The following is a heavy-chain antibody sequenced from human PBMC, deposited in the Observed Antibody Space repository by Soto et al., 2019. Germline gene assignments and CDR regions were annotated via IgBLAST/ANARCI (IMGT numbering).Heavy chain of an antibody. J-gene: IGHJ4*02. CDR3: ARGSYFYYFDS. Sequence: QVQLQESGPGLVKPSETLSLTCTVSSGSFRPYYWSWIRQPPGKGLEWIGYIYYNGFTDYNPSLKSRVTISVDTSKNQFSLNLSSVTAADTAVYYCARGSYFYYFDSWGQGSLGAVSS. CDR2: IYYNGFT. D-gene: IGHD3-10*01. V-gene: IGHV4-59*01. CDR1: SGSFRPYY.